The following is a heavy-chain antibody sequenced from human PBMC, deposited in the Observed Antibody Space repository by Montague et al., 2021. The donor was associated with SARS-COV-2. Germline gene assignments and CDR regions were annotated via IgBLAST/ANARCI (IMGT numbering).Heavy chain of an antibody. J-gene: IGHJ4*02. CDR1: GDSVWSNTAA. Sequence: CAISGDSVWSNTAAWNWIRQSPSGGLEWLGRTNYRSKWTSDYATSVEGRIGIDPDTSKNQFFLHPRSVAPEDTGVYYCVRDTGSAQAGFDAWGQGTLVTVSS. CDR2: TNYRSKWTS. V-gene: IGHV6-1*01. D-gene: IGHD4-17*01. CDR3: VRDTGSAQAGFDA.